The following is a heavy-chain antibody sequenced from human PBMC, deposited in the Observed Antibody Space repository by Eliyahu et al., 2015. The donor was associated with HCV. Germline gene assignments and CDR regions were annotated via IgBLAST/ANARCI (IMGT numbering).Heavy chain of an antibody. Sequence: QVQLVESGGGVVQPGRSLRLSCAASGFXFSSYGMHWVRQAPGKGLEWVAVIWYDGSNKYYADSVKGRFTISRDNSKNTLYLQMNSLRAEDTAVYYCAKGRYAELPLDYWGQGTLVTVSS. D-gene: IGHD1-26*01. CDR1: GFXFSSYG. CDR3: AKGRYAELPLDY. CDR2: IWYDGSNK. V-gene: IGHV3-33*06. J-gene: IGHJ4*02.